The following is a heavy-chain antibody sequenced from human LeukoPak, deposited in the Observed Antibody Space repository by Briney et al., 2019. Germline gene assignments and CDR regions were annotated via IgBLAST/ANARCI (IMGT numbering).Heavy chain of an antibody. CDR3: ARLIKGPYCSSTSCYGRGVFDY. CDR2: IYYSGST. CDR1: GGSISSSSYY. V-gene: IGHV4-39*01. D-gene: IGHD2-2*01. Sequence: SETLSLTCTVSGGSISSSSYYWGWIRQPPGKGLEWIGSIYYSGSTYYNPSLKSRVTISVDTSKNQFSLKLSSVTAADTAVYYCARLIKGPYCSSTSCYGRGVFDYWGQGTLVTVSS. J-gene: IGHJ4*02.